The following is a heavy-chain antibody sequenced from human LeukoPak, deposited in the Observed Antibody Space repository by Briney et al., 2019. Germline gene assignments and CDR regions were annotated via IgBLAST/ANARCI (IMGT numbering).Heavy chain of an antibody. CDR3: ARDSSSSGSVDP. CDR1: GGSISSSSYY. J-gene: IGHJ5*02. CDR2: IYYSGST. D-gene: IGHD6-6*01. V-gene: IGHV4-39*07. Sequence: SETLSLTCTVSGGSISSSSYYWGWIRQPPGKGLEWIGSIYYSGSTYYNPSLKSRVTISVDTSKNQFSLKLSSVTAADTAVYYCARDSSSSGSVDPWGQGTLVTVSS.